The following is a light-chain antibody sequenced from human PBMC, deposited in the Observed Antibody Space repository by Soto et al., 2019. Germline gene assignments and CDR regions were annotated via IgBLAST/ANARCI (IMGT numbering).Light chain of an antibody. CDR2: DAS. J-gene: IGKJ4*01. CDR1: QSVSSK. Sequence: ETVMTQSPATLSLSPGERATLSCRASQSVSSKLVWYQQKPGQAPRFLIYDASTRATGIPVRFRGSGSGTQFTLTISSLQSEDSAVYYCHQYTNWLALTFGGGTKVEIK. CDR3: HQYTNWLALT. V-gene: IGKV3-15*01.